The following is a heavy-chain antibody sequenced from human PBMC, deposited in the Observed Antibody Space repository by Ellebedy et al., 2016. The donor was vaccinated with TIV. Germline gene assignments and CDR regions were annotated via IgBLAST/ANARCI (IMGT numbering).Heavy chain of an antibody. V-gene: IGHV3-23*01. CDR2: ISGSGGST. J-gene: IGHJ4*02. CDR3: AKDTNGANSPVDY. Sequence: GESLKISCAASGFTFSNYAMSWVRQAPDKGLDWVSAISGSGGSTYYADSVKGRFTISRDNSKNTLYLQMNSLRAEDTAVYYCAKDTNGANSPVDYWGQGTLVTVSS. CDR1: GFTFSNYA. D-gene: IGHD1-1*01.